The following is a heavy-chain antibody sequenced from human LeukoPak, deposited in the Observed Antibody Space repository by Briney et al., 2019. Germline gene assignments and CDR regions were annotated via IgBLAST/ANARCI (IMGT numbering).Heavy chain of an antibody. CDR3: AKAPPRVVIISLLDY. CDR1: GFTFSSYS. CDR2: ISGSGGST. V-gene: IGHV3-23*01. Sequence: PGGSLRLSCAASGFTFSSYSMNWVRQAPGKGLEWVSAISGSGGSTYYADSVKGRFTISRDNSKNTLYLQMNSLRAEDTAVYYCAKAPPRVVIISLLDYWGQGTLVTVSS. J-gene: IGHJ4*02. D-gene: IGHD3-3*01.